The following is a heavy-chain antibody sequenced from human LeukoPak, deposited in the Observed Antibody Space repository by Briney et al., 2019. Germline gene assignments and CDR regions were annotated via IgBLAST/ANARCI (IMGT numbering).Heavy chain of an antibody. CDR1: GFTFSSYD. D-gene: IGHD3-3*01. CDR2: IGTAGDT. V-gene: IGHV3-13*01. Sequence: GGSLRLSCAASGFTFSSYDMHWVRQATGKGLEWVSAIGTAGDTYYADSVKGRFTISRDNAKNSLYLQMNSLRAEDTAVYYCAKVAGTPRDYDFWSGYYNDYWGQGTLVTVSS. J-gene: IGHJ4*02. CDR3: AKVAGTPRDYDFWSGYYNDY.